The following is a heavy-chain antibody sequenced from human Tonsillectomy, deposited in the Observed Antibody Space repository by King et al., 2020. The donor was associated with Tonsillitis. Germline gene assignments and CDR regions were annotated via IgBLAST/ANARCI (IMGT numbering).Heavy chain of an antibody. CDR2: IYYSGTT. V-gene: IGHV4-31*03. D-gene: IGHD3-22*01. CDR3: ARGPSYYIGSAYAFDI. Sequence: VQLQESGPGLVKPSQTLSLTCTVSGDSINSGDYYWTWIRQHPGKGLEWIGNIYYSGTTYYNPSLKSRLTLSVDTSKNQFSLKLTSVTAADTAVFYCARGPSYYIGSAYAFDIWGQGTMV. J-gene: IGHJ3*02. CDR1: GDSINSGDYY.